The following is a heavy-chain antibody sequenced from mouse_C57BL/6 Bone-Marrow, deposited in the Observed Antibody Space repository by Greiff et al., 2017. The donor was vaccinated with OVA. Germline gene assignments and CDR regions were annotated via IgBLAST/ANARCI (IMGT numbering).Heavy chain of an antibody. CDR2: INPNNGGT. V-gene: IGHV1-22*01. D-gene: IGHD2-4*01. CDR1: GYTFTDYN. Sequence: DVKLVESGPELVKPGASVKMSCKASGYTFTDYNMHWVKQSHGKSLEWIGYINPNNGGTSYNQKFKGKATLTVNKSSSTAYMELRSLTSEYSAVYYCARKGDYDYGYWYFDVWGTGTTVTVSS. J-gene: IGHJ1*03. CDR3: ARKGDYDYGYWYFDV.